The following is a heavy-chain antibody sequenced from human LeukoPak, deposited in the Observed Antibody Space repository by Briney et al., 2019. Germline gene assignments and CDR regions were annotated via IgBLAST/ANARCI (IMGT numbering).Heavy chain of an antibody. J-gene: IGHJ4*02. CDR2: INHSGST. V-gene: IGHV4-34*01. CDR3: ARDRAMTTVTFDY. D-gene: IGHD4-17*01. CDR1: GGSFSGYY. Sequence: SETLSLTCAVYGGSFSGYYWSWIRQPPGKGLEWIGEINHSGSTNYNPSLKSRVTISVDTSKNQFSLKLSSVTAADTAVYYCARDRAMTTVTFDYWGQGTLVTVSS.